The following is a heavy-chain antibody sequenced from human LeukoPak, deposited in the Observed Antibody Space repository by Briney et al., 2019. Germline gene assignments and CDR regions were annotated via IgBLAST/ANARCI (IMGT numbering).Heavy chain of an antibody. CDR1: GFTFRSYW. CDR3: ERDHNYGSDY. J-gene: IGHJ4*02. V-gene: IGHV3-7*03. D-gene: IGHD5-18*01. Sequence: GGSLRLSCAASGFTFRSYWMSWVRQAPGKGLEWVANIKEDGSEKYYVDSVKGRFTTSRDSAKNSLYLQMNSLRVEDTAVYYCERDHNYGSDYWGQGTLVTVSS. CDR2: IKEDGSEK.